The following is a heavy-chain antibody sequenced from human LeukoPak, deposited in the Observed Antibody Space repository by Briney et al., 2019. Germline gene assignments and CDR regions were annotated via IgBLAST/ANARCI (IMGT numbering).Heavy chain of an antibody. CDR1: GYTFTSYG. V-gene: IGHV1-3*01. J-gene: IGHJ6*02. D-gene: IGHD6-13*01. CDR2: INAGNGNT. Sequence: ASVKVSCKASGYTFTSYGISWVRQAPGQGLEWMGWINAGNGNTKYSQKFQGRVTITRDTSASTAYMELSSLRSEDTAVYYCARDIGIAAAGTYYYYGMDVWGQGTTVTVSS. CDR3: ARDIGIAAAGTYYYYGMDV.